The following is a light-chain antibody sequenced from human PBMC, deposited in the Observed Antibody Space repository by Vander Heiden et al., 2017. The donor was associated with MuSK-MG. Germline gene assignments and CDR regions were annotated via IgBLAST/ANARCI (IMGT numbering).Light chain of an antibody. Sequence: SYALTQPSSVSVSPGQTARITCSGDVLAKKYARWFQQKPGQAPVLVIYKDSERPSGIPERFSGSSSGTTVTLTISGAQVEDEADYYCYSAADNSRVFGGGTKLTVL. V-gene: IGLV3-27*01. CDR2: KDS. J-gene: IGLJ3*02. CDR3: YSAADNSRV. CDR1: VLAKKY.